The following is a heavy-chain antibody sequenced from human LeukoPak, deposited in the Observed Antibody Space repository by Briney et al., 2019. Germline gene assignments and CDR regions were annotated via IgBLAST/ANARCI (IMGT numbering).Heavy chain of an antibody. CDR3: ARWTTFGTGGWGNYYVDV. V-gene: IGHV4-59*01. D-gene: IGHD3-16*01. CDR2: IYYSGST. Sequence: SETLSLTCTVSGGSISSYYWSWIRQPPGKGLEWIGYIYYSGSTNYNPSLKSRVTISVDTSKNQFSLKLSSVTAADTAVYYCARWTTFGTGGWGNYYVDVWGKGTTVTISS. J-gene: IGHJ6*03. CDR1: GGSISSYY.